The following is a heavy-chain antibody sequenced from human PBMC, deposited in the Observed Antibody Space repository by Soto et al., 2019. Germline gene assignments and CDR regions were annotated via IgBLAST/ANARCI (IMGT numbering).Heavy chain of an antibody. CDR1: GFTFSSYA. D-gene: IGHD6-13*01. J-gene: IGHJ6*02. CDR3: ANMGSSSWNDYYYGMDV. V-gene: IGHV3-23*01. CDR2: ISGSGGST. Sequence: EVQLLESGGGLVQPGGSLRLSCAASGFTFSSYAMSWVRQAPGKGLEWVSAISGSGGSTYYADSVKGRFTISRDNSKNTLYLKMNRLRAEDTAVYYCANMGSSSWNDYYYGMDVWGQGTTVTVSS.